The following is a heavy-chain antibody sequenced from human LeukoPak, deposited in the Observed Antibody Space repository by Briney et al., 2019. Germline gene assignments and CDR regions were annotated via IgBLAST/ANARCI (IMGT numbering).Heavy chain of an antibody. CDR1: GYSFTSYW. J-gene: IGHJ4*02. V-gene: IGHV5-51*01. Sequence: GESLKISCKGSGYSFTSYWIGWVRQMPGKGLEWMGIIYPGDSGTRYSPSFQGQVTISADKSISTAYLQWSSLKASDTAMYCCARQSASLGSYYFDYWGQGTLVTASS. CDR3: ARQSASLGSYYFDY. D-gene: IGHD7-27*01. CDR2: IYPGDSGT.